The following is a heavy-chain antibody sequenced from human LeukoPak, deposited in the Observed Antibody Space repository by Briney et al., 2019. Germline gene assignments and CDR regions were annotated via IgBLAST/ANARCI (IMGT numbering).Heavy chain of an antibody. V-gene: IGHV3-11*01. CDR3: AKDVGGYYFTYWSGCFDH. J-gene: IGHJ4*02. CDR1: GFTFSDYY. D-gene: IGHD3-10*01. CDR2: ISSSTGSAI. Sequence: GGSLRLSCAASGFTFSDYYMTWIRQAPGKGLEWVSYISSSTGSAIYYTDSVKGRFTISRDNAKNSLFLQMNSLRAEDTAVYYCAKDVGGYYFTYWSGCFDHWGQGTLVTVSS.